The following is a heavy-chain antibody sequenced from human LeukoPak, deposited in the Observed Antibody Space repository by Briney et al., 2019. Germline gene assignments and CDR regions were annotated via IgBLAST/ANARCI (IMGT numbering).Heavy chain of an antibody. J-gene: IGHJ5*02. V-gene: IGHV3-48*01. Sequence: GGSLRLSCAASGFTFANYNMNWVRQAPGKGLEWISYISGGSGTVYYADSVRGRFTVSRDNAKDSLWLQMDSLRVEDTAVYFCARLYGDWFDPWGPGTLVTVSS. CDR1: GFTFANYN. CDR2: ISGGSGTV. CDR3: ARLYGDWFDP. D-gene: IGHD4-17*01.